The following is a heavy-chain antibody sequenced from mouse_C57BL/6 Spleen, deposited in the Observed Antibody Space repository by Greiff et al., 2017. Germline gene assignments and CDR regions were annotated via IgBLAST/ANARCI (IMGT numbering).Heavy chain of an antibody. CDR3: ARGTKYRKEEAMDY. J-gene: IGHJ4*01. Sequence: VKLQQSGAELVRPGTSVKVSCKASGYAFTNYLIEWVKQRPGQGLEWIGVINPGSGGTKYNEKFKGKATLTVDQSSSTAYMQLSSLTSEDSAVYFCARGTKYRKEEAMDYWGPGTSVTVSS. D-gene: IGHD2-14*01. V-gene: IGHV1-54*01. CDR2: INPGSGGT. CDR1: GYAFTNYL.